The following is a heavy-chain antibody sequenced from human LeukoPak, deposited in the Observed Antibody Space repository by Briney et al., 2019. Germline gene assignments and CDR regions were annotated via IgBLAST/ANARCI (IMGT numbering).Heavy chain of an antibody. J-gene: IGHJ4*02. D-gene: IGHD3-10*01. CDR2: IYYSGST. CDR1: GGSISSSSYY. Sequence: SETLSLTCTVSGGSISSSSYYWAWIRQPPGKGLEWIGSIYYSGSTYYNPSLTSRVTISVDTSKNQFSLNLRSLTAADTAVYYCATYSSENVGDDYWGQGTLVTVSS. V-gene: IGHV4-39*01. CDR3: ATYSSENVGDDY.